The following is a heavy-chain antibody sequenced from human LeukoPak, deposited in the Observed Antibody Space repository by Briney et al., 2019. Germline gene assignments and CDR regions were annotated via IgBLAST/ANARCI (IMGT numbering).Heavy chain of an antibody. V-gene: IGHV4-4*07. CDR3: ARGSGWYPH. J-gene: IGHJ1*01. Sequence: SETLSLTCTVSGGSIRNYYWNWIRQPAGKGLEWIGRVYTSGSTNCNPSLSSRVTMSIDTSENQFSLKLNSVTAADTAVYYCARGSGWYPHWGQGTLVTVSS. CDR1: GGSIRNYY. CDR2: VYTSGST. D-gene: IGHD6-19*01.